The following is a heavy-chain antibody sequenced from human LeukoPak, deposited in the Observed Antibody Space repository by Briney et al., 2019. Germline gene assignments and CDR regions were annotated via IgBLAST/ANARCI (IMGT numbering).Heavy chain of an antibody. CDR3: ARDYYASGSYGYFDY. V-gene: IGHV3-30*04. CDR1: GFTFSSCA. CDR2: ISYDGSNK. J-gene: IGHJ4*02. Sequence: GRSLRLSCAASGFTFSSCAMHWVRQAPGKGLEWVALISYDGSNKYYAGSVKGRFTISRDNSKNTLYLQMNSLRAEDTAVYYCARDYYASGSYGYFDYWGQGTLVTVS. D-gene: IGHD3-10*01.